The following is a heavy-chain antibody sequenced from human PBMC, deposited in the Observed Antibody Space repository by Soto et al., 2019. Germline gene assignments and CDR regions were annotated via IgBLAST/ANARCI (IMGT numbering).Heavy chain of an antibody. V-gene: IGHV1-18*01. Sequence: QVQLVQSGAEVKKPGASVKVSCKASGYTFTSYGISWVRQAPGQGLEWMGWISAYNGNTNYAQKLQGRVTMTTDTSTSTAYRELRSLRSDDTAVYYCARESGQYAPPNWFDPWGQGTLVTVSS. J-gene: IGHJ5*02. D-gene: IGHD4-4*01. CDR1: GYTFTSYG. CDR3: ARESGQYAPPNWFDP. CDR2: ISAYNGNT.